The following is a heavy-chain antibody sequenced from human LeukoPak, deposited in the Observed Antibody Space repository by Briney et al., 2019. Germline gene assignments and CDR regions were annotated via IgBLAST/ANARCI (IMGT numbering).Heavy chain of an antibody. J-gene: IGHJ4*02. CDR3: ARDYWYYYDSSGIILGY. V-gene: IGHV1-18*01. CDR1: GYTFVNFG. Sequence: ASVKVSCKASGYTFVNFGLIWVRQAPGQGLEWMGWISAYNGNTNYAQKLQGRVTMTTDTSTSTAYMELRSLRSDDTAVYYCARDYWYYYDSSGIILGYWGQGTLVTVSS. CDR2: ISAYNGNT. D-gene: IGHD3-22*01.